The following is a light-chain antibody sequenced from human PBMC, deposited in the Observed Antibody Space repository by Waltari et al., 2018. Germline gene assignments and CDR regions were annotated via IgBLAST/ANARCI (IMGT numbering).Light chain of an antibody. CDR1: QSVSSN. CDR3: QQYNNWPPT. V-gene: IGKV3-15*01. CDR2: GAS. J-gene: IGKJ1*01. Sequence: EIVMTQSPATLSVSPGERATLSCRASQSVSSNLAWYQQKPGQAPWLLIYGASTRATGIPARFSGSGSWTEFTLTISSLQSEDFAVYYCQQYNNWPPTFGQGTKVEIK.